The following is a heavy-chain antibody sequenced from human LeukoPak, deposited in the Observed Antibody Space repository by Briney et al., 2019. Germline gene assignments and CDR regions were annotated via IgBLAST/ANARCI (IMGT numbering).Heavy chain of an antibody. V-gene: IGHV4-59*01. Sequence: SETLSLACTVSGGSISSYYWSWIRQPPGKGLEYIGYIYYSGSTNYNPSLKSRVTISVDTSKNQFSLKLSSVTAADTAVYYCARARIVRGVIINYYFDYWGQGTLVTVSS. J-gene: IGHJ4*02. D-gene: IGHD3-10*01. CDR2: IYYSGST. CDR3: ARARIVRGVIINYYFDY. CDR1: GGSISSYY.